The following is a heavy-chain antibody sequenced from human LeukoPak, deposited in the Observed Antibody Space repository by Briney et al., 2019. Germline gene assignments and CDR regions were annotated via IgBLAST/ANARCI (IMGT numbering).Heavy chain of an antibody. D-gene: IGHD2-2*01. V-gene: IGHV1-18*01. CDR1: GGTFSSYA. CDR3: ARGYCRSTSCHEPPLYGMDV. CDR2: ISTYSGNT. Sequence: ASVKVSCKASGGTFSSYAINWVRQAPGQGLEWLGWISTYSGNTNYAQLLQGRVTMTSDTSTSTVYMELRSLRSDDTAVYYCARGYCRSTSCHEPPLYGMDVWGQGTTVTVS. J-gene: IGHJ6*02.